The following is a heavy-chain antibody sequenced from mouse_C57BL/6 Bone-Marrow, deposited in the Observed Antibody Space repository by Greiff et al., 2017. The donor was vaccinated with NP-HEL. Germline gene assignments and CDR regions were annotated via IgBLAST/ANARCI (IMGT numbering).Heavy chain of an antibody. V-gene: IGHV7-3*01. CDR3: ARYDYYGSSYEGYFDF. CDR2: IRNKANGYTT. CDR1: GFTFTDYY. D-gene: IGHD1-1*01. J-gene: IGHJ1*03. Sequence: EVQLVESGGGLVQPGGSLSLSCAASGFTFTDYYMSWVRQPPGKALEWLGFIRNKANGYTTEYSASVKGRFTISRDNSQSILYLQMNTLRAEDSATYYCARYDYYGSSYEGYFDFWGTGTTVTVSS.